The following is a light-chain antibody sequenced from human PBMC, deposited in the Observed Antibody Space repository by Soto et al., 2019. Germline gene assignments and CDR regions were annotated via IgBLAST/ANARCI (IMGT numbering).Light chain of an antibody. V-gene: IGKV1-5*03. CDR1: QNINNW. Sequence: DTQMTQSPSTLSASVGDRVTITCRASQNINNWLAWYQQKPGKAPKLLIYKASSLESGVPSRFSGSGSGTEFTLTISNLQPDDFATYYCHQYNSYPYTFGQGPKLEIK. J-gene: IGKJ2*01. CDR2: KAS. CDR3: HQYNSYPYT.